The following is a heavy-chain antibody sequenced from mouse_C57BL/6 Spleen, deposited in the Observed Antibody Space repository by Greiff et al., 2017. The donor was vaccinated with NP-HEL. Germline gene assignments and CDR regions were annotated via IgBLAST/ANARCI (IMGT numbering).Heavy chain of an antibody. J-gene: IGHJ3*01. CDR1: GFTFSDYG. CDR2: ISSGSSTI. Sequence: EVKVVESGGGLVKPGGSLKLSCAASGFTFSDYGMHWVRQAPEKGLEWVAYISSGSSTIYYADTVKGRFTISRDNAKNTLFLQMTSLRSEDTAMYYCARHYGSSPFAYWGQGTLVTVSA. CDR3: ARHYGSSPFAY. V-gene: IGHV5-17*01. D-gene: IGHD1-1*01.